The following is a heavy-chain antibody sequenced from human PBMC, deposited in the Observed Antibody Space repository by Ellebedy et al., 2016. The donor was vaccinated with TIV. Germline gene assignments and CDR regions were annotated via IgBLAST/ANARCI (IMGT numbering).Heavy chain of an antibody. D-gene: IGHD6-19*01. Sequence: GGSLRLXCAASGFTFSPYSMNWVRQAPGKGLEWVSYISSTGITIYYADSVKDRFTISRDNAKNSLYLQMNSLRDEDTAVYYCAGSSGWSGEGGSWGQGTLVTVSS. J-gene: IGHJ4*02. CDR2: ISSTGITI. CDR3: AGSSGWSGEGGS. V-gene: IGHV3-48*02. CDR1: GFTFSPYS.